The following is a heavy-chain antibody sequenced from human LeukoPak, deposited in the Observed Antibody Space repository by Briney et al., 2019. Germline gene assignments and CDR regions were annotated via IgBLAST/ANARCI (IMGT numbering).Heavy chain of an antibody. CDR3: ARGGWFGELLFDY. J-gene: IGHJ4*02. D-gene: IGHD3-10*01. Sequence: PGGSLRLSCAASGFTFSGYSMSWVRQAPGKGPEWVSTISGSNDATYYADSVKGRFTISRDNAKNSLYLQMNSLRAEDTALYYCARGGWFGELLFDYWGQGTLVTVSS. CDR2: ISGSNDAT. CDR1: GFTFSGYS. V-gene: IGHV3-23*01.